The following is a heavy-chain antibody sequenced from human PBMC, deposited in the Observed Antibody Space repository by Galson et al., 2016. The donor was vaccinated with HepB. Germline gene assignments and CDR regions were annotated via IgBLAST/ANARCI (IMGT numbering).Heavy chain of an antibody. CDR1: GFTVSSYY. Sequence: SLRLSCAASGFTVSSYYMSWVRQAPGKGLEWVSVIYSGDTTYYADSVKGRFTISRDNSKNTLYLQMNSLRAEDTAVYYCASHSDHSSGYYYGMDVGGQGTTVTVSS. CDR3: ASHSDHSSGYYYGMDV. J-gene: IGHJ6*02. D-gene: IGHD3-22*01. V-gene: IGHV3-53*01. CDR2: IYSGDTT.